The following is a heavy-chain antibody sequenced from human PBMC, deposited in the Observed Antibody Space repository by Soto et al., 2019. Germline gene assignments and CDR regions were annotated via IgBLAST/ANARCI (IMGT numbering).Heavy chain of an antibody. D-gene: IGHD3-9*01. CDR1: GYTFTSYG. V-gene: IGHV1-18*01. CDR3: ARVHPPWDILTNWFDP. J-gene: IGHJ5*02. Sequence: GASVKVSCKASGYTFTSYGISWVRQAPGQGLEWMGWISAYNGNTNYAQKLQGRVTMTTDTSTSTAYMELRSLRSDDTAVYYCARVHPPWDILTNWFDPWGQGTLVTVSS. CDR2: ISAYNGNT.